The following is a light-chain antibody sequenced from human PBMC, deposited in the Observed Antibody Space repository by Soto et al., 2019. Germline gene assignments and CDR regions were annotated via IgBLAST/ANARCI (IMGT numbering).Light chain of an antibody. V-gene: IGLV2-18*01. CDR2: EVN. CDR1: SSDVGSYNR. CDR3: SLYISGSTYV. J-gene: IGLJ1*01. Sequence: QSVLTQPPSVSGSPGQSVTISCTGTSSDVGSYNRLSWYQQPPGTAPKLIMYEVNTRPSGVPDRFSGSKSGSTASLTISGLQAEDEADYYCSLYISGSTYVFGTGTRSPS.